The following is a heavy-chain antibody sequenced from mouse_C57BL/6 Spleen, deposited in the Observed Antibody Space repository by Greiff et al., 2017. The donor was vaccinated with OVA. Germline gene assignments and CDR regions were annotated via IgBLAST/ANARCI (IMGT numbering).Heavy chain of an antibody. D-gene: IGHD1-1*01. CDR2: IYPGSGST. Sequence: VQLQQPGAELVKPGASVKMSCKASGYTFTSYWITWVKQRPGQGLEWIGDIYPGSGSTNYNEKFKSKATLTVDTSSSTAYMQLSSLTSEDSAVYYCARRGYYGSRNTFAYWGQGTLVTVSA. J-gene: IGHJ3*01. CDR3: ARRGYYGSRNTFAY. V-gene: IGHV1-55*01. CDR1: GYTFTSYW.